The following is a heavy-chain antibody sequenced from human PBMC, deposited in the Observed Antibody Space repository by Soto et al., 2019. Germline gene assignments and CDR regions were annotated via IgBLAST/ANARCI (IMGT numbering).Heavy chain of an antibody. CDR1: GFIFSDSP. J-gene: IGHJ4*02. D-gene: IGHD3-22*01. CDR3: ARQWDYYDSSGRLDD. V-gene: IGHV3-73*01. Sequence: EVQLVESGGGLVQPGGSLKLSCVVSGFIFSDSPMHWVRQASGKGLEWVGRIRSKVNSYGTAYAASVKGRFTVSRDDSKNTAYLQMDGLKIEDTAMYYCARQWDYYDSSGRLDDWVQGTQVTVSS. CDR2: IRSKVNSYGT.